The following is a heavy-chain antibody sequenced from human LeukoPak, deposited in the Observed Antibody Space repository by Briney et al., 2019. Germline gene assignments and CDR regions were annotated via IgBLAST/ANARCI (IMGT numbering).Heavy chain of an antibody. V-gene: IGHV3-64*01. CDR2: ISSNGGST. CDR1: GFTFSNYA. J-gene: IGHJ4*02. CDR3: ARGQIVYSGSYSDY. Sequence: PGGSLRPSCAASGFTFSNYAMHWVRQTPGKGLQYVSVISSNGGSTYYANSVKDRFTISRDNSKDTLYLQMGSLTAEDMGVYYCARGQIVYSGSYSDYWGQGTLVTVSS. D-gene: IGHD1-26*01.